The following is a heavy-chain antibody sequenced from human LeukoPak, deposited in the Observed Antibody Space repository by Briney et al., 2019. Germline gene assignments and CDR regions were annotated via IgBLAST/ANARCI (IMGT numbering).Heavy chain of an antibody. CDR2: ISGIGGST. Sequence: GGSLRLSCAASGFILSSSGMSWVRQAPGKGLEWVSAISGIGGSTYYADSLKDRFTISRDNAKNSLYLQMNSLRAEDTAVYYCARDRDGDSGVAFDIWGQGTLVTVSS. J-gene: IGHJ3*02. CDR1: GFILSSSG. CDR3: ARDRDGDSGVAFDI. D-gene: IGHD5-24*01. V-gene: IGHV3-23*01.